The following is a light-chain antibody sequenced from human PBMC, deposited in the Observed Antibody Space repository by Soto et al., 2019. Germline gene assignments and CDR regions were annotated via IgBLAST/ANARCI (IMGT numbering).Light chain of an antibody. Sequence: QTVVTQEPSFSVSPGGTVTITCSLNSGSVSTSNNPSWYQQTPGQTPRTLIYSTNTRSSGVPDRFSGSILGNKAALTITGAQADDESDYYCVLYMGSGIDVFGTGTQVTVL. CDR1: SGSVSTSNN. V-gene: IGLV8-61*01. CDR3: VLYMGSGIDV. CDR2: STN. J-gene: IGLJ1*01.